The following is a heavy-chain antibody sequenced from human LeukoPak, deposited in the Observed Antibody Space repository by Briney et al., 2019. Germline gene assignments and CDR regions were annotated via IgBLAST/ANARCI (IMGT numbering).Heavy chain of an antibody. V-gene: IGHV3-30*02. J-gene: IGHJ4*02. CDR1: GFAFSNYG. D-gene: IGHD3-10*01. CDR3: ARSTGDFGESLPDY. CDR2: IRYDGTIK. Sequence: SGGSLRLSYAASGFAFSNYGIHWVRQAPGKGLEWVAFIRYDGTIKKYADSVKGRFTISRDNSKNTLFLQMNSLRIEDTAVYYCARSTGDFGESLPDYWGQGTLVTVSS.